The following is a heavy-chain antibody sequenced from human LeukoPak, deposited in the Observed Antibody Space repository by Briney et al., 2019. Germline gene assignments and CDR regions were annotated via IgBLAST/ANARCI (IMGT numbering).Heavy chain of an antibody. Sequence: PGGSLRLSCTASKFTFSNYAMSWVRQASGKGLEWVSAISGSGDSTYYADSVKGRFTISRDTSNNTLYPQMKSLRAEDTAVYYCAKDIYTIDAFDIWGQGTMVTVSS. CDR2: ISGSGDST. CDR1: KFTFSNYA. CDR3: AKDIYTIDAFDI. D-gene: IGHD3-16*01. J-gene: IGHJ3*02. V-gene: IGHV3-23*01.